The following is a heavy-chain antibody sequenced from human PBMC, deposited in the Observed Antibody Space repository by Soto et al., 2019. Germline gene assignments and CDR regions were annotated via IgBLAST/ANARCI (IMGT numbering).Heavy chain of an antibody. J-gene: IGHJ5*02. CDR1: GGSTRTYH. CDR3: AKGAGPPWFDP. CDR2: ISTTGGT. Sequence: SETLSLTCSVSGGSTRTYHWSWIRQPAGKGLEWIGRISTTGGTNYSPSLQSRVTMSLDTSNNQFSLELTSVTAADTAVYYCAKGAGPPWFDPWGQGTLVTVSS. V-gene: IGHV4-4*07.